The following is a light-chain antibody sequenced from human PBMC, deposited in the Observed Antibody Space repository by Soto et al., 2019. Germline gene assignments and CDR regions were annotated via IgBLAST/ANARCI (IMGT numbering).Light chain of an antibody. Sequence: EIVLTQSPGTLSLSPGERATLSCRASQSVSNNYLAWYQQKPGQAPRLVIYGASTRATGIPDRFSASGSGTDFTLTISRLEPEDFAVYYCQQYVSSPWAFGQGTKVDIK. CDR1: QSVSNNY. J-gene: IGKJ1*01. V-gene: IGKV3-20*01. CDR3: QQYVSSPWA. CDR2: GAS.